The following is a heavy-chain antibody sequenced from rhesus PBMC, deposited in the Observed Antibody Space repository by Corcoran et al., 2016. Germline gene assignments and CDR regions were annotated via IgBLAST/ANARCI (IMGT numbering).Heavy chain of an antibody. CDR3: ASKSGSWNLGDAFDF. D-gene: IGHD6-25*01. Sequence: QLQLQESGPGLVKPSETLSLTCAVSGGSISSNYWSWIRQPPGQGLEWIGRISGRGGSTDYHPSLKSRVTISTDTSKNQFSLKRSSVTAADTAVYYCASKSGSWNLGDAFDFWGQGLRVTVSS. J-gene: IGHJ3*01. CDR1: GGSISSNY. V-gene: IGHV4-173*01. CDR2: ISGRGGST.